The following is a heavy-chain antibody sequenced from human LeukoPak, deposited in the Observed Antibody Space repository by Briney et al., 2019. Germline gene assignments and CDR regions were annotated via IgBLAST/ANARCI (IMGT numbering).Heavy chain of an antibody. D-gene: IGHD3-22*01. CDR1: GGSISSYY. V-gene: IGHV4-59*12. CDR3: AREGYYDSSGLRSNDY. J-gene: IGHJ4*02. Sequence: SETLSLTCTVSGGSISSYYWSWIRQPPGKGLEWIGYIYYSGSTNYNPSLKSRVTISVDTSKNQFSLKLSSVTAADTAVYYCAREGYYDSSGLRSNDYWGQGTLVTVSS. CDR2: IYYSGST.